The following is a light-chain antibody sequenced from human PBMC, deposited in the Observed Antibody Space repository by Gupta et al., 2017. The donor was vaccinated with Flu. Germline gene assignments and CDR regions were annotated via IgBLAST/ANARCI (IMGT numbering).Light chain of an antibody. Sequence: QSVLTPPPSLSAAPGQKVTISCSGSSYNIGSNFVSWYQQLPRTAPKLLIYENNKRPSGIPDRFSGSKSGATATLGITGLQTGDEADYYCLSWDSSLSAEVFGGGTKLTVL. CDR3: LSWDSSLSAEV. CDR1: SYNIGSNF. CDR2: ENN. V-gene: IGLV1-51*02. J-gene: IGLJ3*02.